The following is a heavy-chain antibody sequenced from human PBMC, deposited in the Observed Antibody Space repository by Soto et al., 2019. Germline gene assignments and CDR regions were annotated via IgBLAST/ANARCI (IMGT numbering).Heavy chain of an antibody. J-gene: IGHJ5*02. D-gene: IGHD3-9*01. V-gene: IGHV1-18*01. CDR1: GYTFTSYG. CDR2: ISAYNGNT. CDR3: ARDLLNYDILTGYGRFDP. Sequence: GASVKVSCKASGYTFTSYGISWVRQAPGQGLEWMGWISAYNGNTNYAQKLQGRVTMTTDTSTSTAYMELRSLRSDDTAVYYCARDLLNYDILTGYGRFDPWGQGTLVTVSS.